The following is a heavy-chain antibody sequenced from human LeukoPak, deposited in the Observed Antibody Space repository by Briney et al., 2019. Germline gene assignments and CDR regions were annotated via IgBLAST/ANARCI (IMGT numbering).Heavy chain of an antibody. V-gene: IGHV3-48*03. CDR1: GFTFSSYE. J-gene: IGHJ4*02. D-gene: IGHD3-10*01. Sequence: GGSLRLSCAASGFTFSSYEMNWVRQAPGKGLEWVSYISSSGSTIYYADSVKGRFTISRDNAKNSLYLQMNSLRAEDMALYYCAKSYYYGSGSYYGSIDYWGQGTLVTVSS. CDR3: AKSYYYGSGSYYGSIDY. CDR2: ISSSGSTI.